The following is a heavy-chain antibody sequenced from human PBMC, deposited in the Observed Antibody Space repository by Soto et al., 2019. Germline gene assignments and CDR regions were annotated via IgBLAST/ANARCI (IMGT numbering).Heavy chain of an antibody. V-gene: IGHV1-18*04. Sequence: QVQLVQSGAEVKKPGASVKVSCKASGYTFTSYGISWVRQAPGQELEWMGWISAYNGNTNYAQKLQGRVTMTTDTSTSKAYMELRSLRSDNTAVYYCARGEHTSIDGYYYGMDVWGQGTTVTVSS. J-gene: IGHJ6*02. CDR3: ARGEHTSIDGYYYGMDV. CDR2: ISAYNGNT. D-gene: IGHD1-26*01. CDR1: GYTFTSYG.